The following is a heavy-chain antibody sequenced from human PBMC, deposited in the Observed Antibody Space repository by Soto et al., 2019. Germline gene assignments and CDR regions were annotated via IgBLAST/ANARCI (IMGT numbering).Heavy chain of an antibody. J-gene: IGHJ4*02. CDR1: GFVFEMYW. V-gene: IGHV3-74*01. D-gene: IGHD3-10*01. CDR3: TRGPRHSSVGTGAF. CDR2: ISDDGART. Sequence: PVGSLRLSCAASGFVFEMYWMHWVRQTPGKGPEWVSRISDDGARTDYADSVKGRFTISRDNAKNSLYLQMNSLRAEDTAVYYCTRGPRHSSVGTGAFWGLRALVTVSS.